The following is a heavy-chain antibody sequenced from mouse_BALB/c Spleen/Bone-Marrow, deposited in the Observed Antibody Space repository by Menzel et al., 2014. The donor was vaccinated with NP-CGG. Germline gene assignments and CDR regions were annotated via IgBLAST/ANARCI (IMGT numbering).Heavy chain of an antibody. Sequence: EVQRVESGPGLVKPSQTVSLTCTVTGISITTGNYRWSWIRQFPGNKLEWMGYISYSGSTSYNPSLKSRISITRDTSKNQFFLQLNSVTTEDTATYYCASPLLFAYWGQGTLVTVSA. V-gene: IGHV3-2*02. J-gene: IGHJ3*01. CDR1: GISITTGNYR. D-gene: IGHD2-3*01. CDR3: ASPLLFAY. CDR2: ISYSGST.